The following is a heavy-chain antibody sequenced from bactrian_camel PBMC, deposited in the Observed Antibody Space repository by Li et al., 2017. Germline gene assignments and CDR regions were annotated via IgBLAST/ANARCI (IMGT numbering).Heavy chain of an antibody. Sequence: VQLVESGGGSVQVGGSLRLTCAHSGATAGSVCMGWFRQAPGKGLEWISTINSETLTYYADSVKGRVTISQDYAKNTMYLQMNSLKTEDTAVYYCAPAGRSYVDIKCRARLGQGTQVTVS. CDR1: GATAGSVC. V-gene: IGHV3S40*01. CDR2: INSETLT. D-gene: IGHD6*01. J-gene: IGHJ4*01.